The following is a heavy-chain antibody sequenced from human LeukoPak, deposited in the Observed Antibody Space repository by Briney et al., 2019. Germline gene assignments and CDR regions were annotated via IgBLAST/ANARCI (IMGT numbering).Heavy chain of an antibody. D-gene: IGHD1-26*01. Sequence: ASVKVSCKASGYTFTGYYMHWVRQAPGQGLEWMGWINPNSGGTNYAQKFQGRVTMTRDTSISTAYMELSRLRSDDTAAYYCTTGGSYENWFDPWGQGTLVTVSS. J-gene: IGHJ5*02. CDR2: INPNSGGT. CDR3: TTGGSYENWFDP. V-gene: IGHV1-2*02. CDR1: GYTFTGYY.